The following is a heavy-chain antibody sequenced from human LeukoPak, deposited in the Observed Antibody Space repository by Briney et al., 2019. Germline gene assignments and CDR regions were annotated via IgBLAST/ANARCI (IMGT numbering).Heavy chain of an antibody. V-gene: IGHV1-69*04. CDR3: ASSGGYYYDSSGYYSSQYFQH. Sequence: SVKVSCKASGGTFSSYAISWVRQAPGQGLEWMGRIIPIFGIANCAQKFQGRVTITADKSTSTAYMELSSLRSEDTAVYYCASSGGYYYDSSGYYSSQYFQHWGQGTLVTVSS. CDR2: IIPIFGIA. D-gene: IGHD3-22*01. J-gene: IGHJ1*01. CDR1: GGTFSSYA.